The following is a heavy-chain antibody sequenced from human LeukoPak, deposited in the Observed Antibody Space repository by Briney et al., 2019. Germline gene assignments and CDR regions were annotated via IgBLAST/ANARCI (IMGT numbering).Heavy chain of an antibody. V-gene: IGHV4-59*01. Sequence: SETLSLTCTVSGGSISSYYWSWIRQPPGKGLEWIGYIYYSGSTNYNPSLKSRVTISVDTSKNQFSLKLSSVTAADTAVYYCARDIRGSSRYYYYMDVWGKGTTVTVS. CDR2: IYYSGST. CDR3: ARDIRGSSRYYYYMDV. CDR1: GGSISSYY. D-gene: IGHD1-26*01. J-gene: IGHJ6*03.